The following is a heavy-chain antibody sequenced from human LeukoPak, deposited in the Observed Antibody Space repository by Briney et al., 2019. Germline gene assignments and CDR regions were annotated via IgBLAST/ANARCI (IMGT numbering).Heavy chain of an antibody. CDR1: GFTFTNYA. CDR3: AKETYYYDSSGHNWFDP. Sequence: GGSLRLSCAASGFTFTNYAMNWVRQAPGKGLEWVSAISGSGGSTYYADSVKGRFTISRDNSKNTLYLQMNSLRAEDTAVYYCAKETYYYDSSGHNWFDPWGQGTLVTVSS. D-gene: IGHD3-22*01. V-gene: IGHV3-23*01. J-gene: IGHJ5*02. CDR2: ISGSGGST.